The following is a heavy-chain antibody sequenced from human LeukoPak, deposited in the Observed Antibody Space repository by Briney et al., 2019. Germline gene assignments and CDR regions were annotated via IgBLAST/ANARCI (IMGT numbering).Heavy chain of an antibody. J-gene: IGHJ4*02. V-gene: IGHV4-61*02. CDR1: GGSISSGSYY. CDR3: ARASLGYDYSNFYFDY. D-gene: IGHD4-11*01. CDR2: IYTSGST. Sequence: PSETLSLTCTVSGGSISSGSYYWSWIRQPAGKGLEWIGRIYTSGSTNYNPSLKSRVTISVDTSKNQFSLKLSSVTAADTAVYYCARASLGYDYSNFYFDYWGQGTLVTVSS.